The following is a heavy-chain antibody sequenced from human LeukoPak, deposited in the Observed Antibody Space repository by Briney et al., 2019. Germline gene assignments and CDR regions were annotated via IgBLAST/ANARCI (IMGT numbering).Heavy chain of an antibody. Sequence: ASVKVSCKVSGYTLTGLSMHWVRQAPGKGLEWMGGFDPEDGETIYAQKFQGRVTMTEDTSTDTAYMELSSLRSEDTAVYYCATSRLMVRADNWFDPWGQGTLVTVSS. J-gene: IGHJ5*02. D-gene: IGHD3-10*01. CDR3: ATSRLMVRADNWFDP. CDR1: GYTLTGLS. V-gene: IGHV1-24*01. CDR2: FDPEDGET.